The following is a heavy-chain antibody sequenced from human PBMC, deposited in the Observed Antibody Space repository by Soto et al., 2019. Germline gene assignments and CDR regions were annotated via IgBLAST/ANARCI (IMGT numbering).Heavy chain of an antibody. V-gene: IGHV3-23*01. CDR3: AKTTTGDIAVAGPRCYFDY. D-gene: IGHD6-19*01. J-gene: IGHJ4*02. CDR1: GFTFSSYA. CDR2: ISGSGGST. Sequence: PGGSLRLSCAASGFTFSSYAMSWVRQAPGKGLEWVSAISGSGGSTYYADSVEGRFTISRDNSKNTLYLQMNSLRAEDTAVYYCAKTTTGDIAVAGPRCYFDYWGQGTLVTVSS.